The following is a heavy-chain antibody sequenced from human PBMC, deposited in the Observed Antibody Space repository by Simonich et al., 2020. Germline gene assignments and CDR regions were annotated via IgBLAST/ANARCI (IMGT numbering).Heavy chain of an antibody. D-gene: IGHD2-15*01. CDR1: GYTFTSSD. CDR2: MNPNSVNK. CDR3: ARGRGGMSRGYVDY. J-gene: IGHJ4*02. V-gene: IGHV1-8*03. Sequence: QVQLVQSGAEVKKPGASVKVSCNASGYTFTSSDINWVRQATGQGLEWMGWMNPNSVNKVYAQKFQGRVTITRNTSISTAYMELSSLRSEDTAVYYCARGRGGMSRGYVDYWGQGTLVTVSS.